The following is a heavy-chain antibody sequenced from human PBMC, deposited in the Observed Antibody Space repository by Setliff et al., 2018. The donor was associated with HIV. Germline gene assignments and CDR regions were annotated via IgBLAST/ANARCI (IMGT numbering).Heavy chain of an antibody. V-gene: IGHV1-46*01. Sequence: ASVKVSCKASGGTFSSYAISWVRQAPGQGLEWMGIINPSGYSTTYAQKFQGRVTMTGDTSTSTVYMDLSSLTSEDTAVYYCARISPTARSAYYFDFWGQGSLVTVSS. D-gene: IGHD3-10*01. CDR1: GGTFSSYA. J-gene: IGHJ4*02. CDR3: ARISPTARSAYYFDF. CDR2: INPSGYST.